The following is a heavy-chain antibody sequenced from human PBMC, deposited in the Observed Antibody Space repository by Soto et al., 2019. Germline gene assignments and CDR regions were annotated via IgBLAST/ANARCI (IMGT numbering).Heavy chain of an antibody. CDR3: ARGVGGSGPNWFDP. J-gene: IGHJ5*02. CDR2: IHYSGSA. Sequence: SETLSLTCTFSGSSIIGYYWTWIRQSPERGLEWIGYIHYSGSANYNPSLNSRLTMSVDRSKSQFSMKLASVTAADTAVYYCARGVGGSGPNWFDPWGQGTLVTVSS. D-gene: IGHD6-19*01. V-gene: IGHV4-59*12. CDR1: GSSIIGYY.